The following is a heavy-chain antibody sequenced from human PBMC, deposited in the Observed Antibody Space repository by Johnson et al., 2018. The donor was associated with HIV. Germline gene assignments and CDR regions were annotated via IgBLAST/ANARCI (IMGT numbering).Heavy chain of an antibody. D-gene: IGHD1-26*01. Sequence: VQLVESGGGVVQPGRSLRLSCVASGFSFSSFAMHWVRQAPGQGLEWVSGISWNSGSIGYADSVKGRFTISRDNAKNSLYLQMNSLRAEDTALYYCAKVHSGQLVGYAFDIWGQGTMVTVSS. CDR1: GFSFSSFA. V-gene: IGHV3-9*01. J-gene: IGHJ3*02. CDR2: ISWNSGSI. CDR3: AKVHSGQLVGYAFDI.